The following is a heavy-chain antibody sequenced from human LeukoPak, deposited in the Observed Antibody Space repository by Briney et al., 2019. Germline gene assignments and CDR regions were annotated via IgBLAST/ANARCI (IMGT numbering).Heavy chain of an antibody. CDR1: GDFFSSSSYY. D-gene: IGHD6-13*01. V-gene: IGHV4-39*07. J-gene: IGHJ5*02. Sequence: KSSETLSLTCTVSGDFFSSSSYYWGWIRQPPGKGLEWIGNIYYSGSTNYNPSLKSRVTISVDTSKNQFSLKLSSVTAADTAVYYCARDAAAEGWFDPWGQGTLVTVSS. CDR2: IYYSGST. CDR3: ARDAAAEGWFDP.